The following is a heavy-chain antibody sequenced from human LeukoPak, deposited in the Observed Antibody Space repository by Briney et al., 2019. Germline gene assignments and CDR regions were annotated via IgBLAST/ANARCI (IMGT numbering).Heavy chain of an antibody. Sequence: QPGGSLRLSCAASGFTFSSYAMSWVRQAPGKGLEWVSAISGSGGSTYYADSVKGRFTISRDNSKNTLYLQMNSLRAEDMALYYCAKDRVSGEQADGDAFDIWGQGTMVTVSS. CDR2: ISGSGGST. V-gene: IGHV3-23*01. D-gene: IGHD1-26*01. CDR3: AKDRVSGEQADGDAFDI. CDR1: GFTFSSYA. J-gene: IGHJ3*02.